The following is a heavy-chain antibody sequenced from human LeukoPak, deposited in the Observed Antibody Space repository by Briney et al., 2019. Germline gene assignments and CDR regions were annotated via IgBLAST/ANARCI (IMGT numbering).Heavy chain of an antibody. J-gene: IGHJ5*02. CDR1: GGSISSSSSY. Sequence: SETLSLTCTVSGGSISSSSSYWGWIRQPPGKGLEWIGSIYYSGSTYYNPSLKSRVTISVDTSKNQFSLKLSSVAAADTAVYYCARHLTFWFDPWGQGTLVTVSS. D-gene: IGHD1-14*01. V-gene: IGHV4-39*01. CDR2: IYYSGST. CDR3: ARHLTFWFDP.